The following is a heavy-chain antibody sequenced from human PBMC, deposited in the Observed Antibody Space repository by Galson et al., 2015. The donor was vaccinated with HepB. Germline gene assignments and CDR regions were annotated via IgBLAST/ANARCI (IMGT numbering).Heavy chain of an antibody. CDR1: GGTSSSYA. J-gene: IGHJ5*02. D-gene: IGHD3-9*01. CDR3: ANTYYDIYDP. CDR2: IIPILGIA. V-gene: IGHV1-69*04. Sequence: SVKVSCKASGGTSSSYAISWVRQAPGQGLEWMGRIIPILGIANYAQKFQGRVTITADKSTSTAYMELSSLRSEDTAVYYCANTYYDIYDPWGQGTLVTVSS.